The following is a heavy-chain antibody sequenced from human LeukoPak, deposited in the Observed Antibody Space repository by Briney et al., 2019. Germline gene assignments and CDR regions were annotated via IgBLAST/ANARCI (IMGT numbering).Heavy chain of an antibody. V-gene: IGHV1-2*02. CDR2: INPNSGGT. J-gene: IGHJ5*02. D-gene: IGHD3-10*01. Sequence: ASVKVSCKASGYTFTGYYMHWVRQAPGQGLEWMGWINPNSGGTNYAQKFQGRVTMTRDTSISTAYMELSRLRSDDTAVYYCARGTSTRTSQWFGELLSIFDPWGQGTLVTVSS. CDR3: ARGTSTRTSQWFGELLSIFDP. CDR1: GYTFTGYY.